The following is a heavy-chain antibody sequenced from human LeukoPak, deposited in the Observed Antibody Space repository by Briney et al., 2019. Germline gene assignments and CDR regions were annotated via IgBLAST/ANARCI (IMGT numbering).Heavy chain of an antibody. V-gene: IGHV3-7*01. CDR2: IKQDGSEK. CDR3: ARDWQ. Sequence: GGSLRLSCAASGFTFSSYAMHWVRQAPGKGLEWVANIKQDGSEKYYVDSVKGRFTISRDNAKNSLYLQMNSLRAEDTAVYYCARDWQWGQGTLVTVSS. J-gene: IGHJ4*02. CDR1: GFTFSSYA.